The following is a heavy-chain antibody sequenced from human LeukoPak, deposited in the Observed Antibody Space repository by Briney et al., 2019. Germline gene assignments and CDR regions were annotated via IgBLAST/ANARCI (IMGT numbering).Heavy chain of an antibody. J-gene: IGHJ4*02. V-gene: IGHV3-74*01. CDR1: GFTFTTPW. CDR2: LSTDSTRE. Sequence: PGGSLRLSCAASGFTFTTPWMHWVRQSPGKGLVWVSRLSTDSTRENYADSVKGRFTVSRDNAKNTLYLQLNSLRVDDKAVNYGARGESRGPLDYWGQGTLVTVSS. CDR3: ARGESRGPLDY.